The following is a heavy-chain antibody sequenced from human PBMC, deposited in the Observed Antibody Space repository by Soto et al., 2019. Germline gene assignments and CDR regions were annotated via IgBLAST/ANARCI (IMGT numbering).Heavy chain of an antibody. Sequence: SETLSLTCTVSGGSISSYYWSWIRQPPGKGLEWIGYIYYSGSTNYNPSLKSRVTISVDTSKNQFSLKLSSVTAADTAVYYCARLVGRYGVTTLFDYWGQGTLVTVSS. J-gene: IGHJ4*02. CDR2: IYYSGST. D-gene: IGHD4-17*01. V-gene: IGHV4-59*08. CDR3: ARLVGRYGVTTLFDY. CDR1: GGSISSYY.